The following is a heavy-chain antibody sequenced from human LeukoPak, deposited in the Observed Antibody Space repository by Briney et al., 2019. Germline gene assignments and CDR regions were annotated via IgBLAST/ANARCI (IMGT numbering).Heavy chain of an antibody. CDR1: GFIFSTYS. J-gene: IGHJ4*02. V-gene: IGHV3-48*01. CDR2: ISSSGGTM. Sequence: GGSLRLSCAASGFIFSTYSMNWVRQAPGKGLEWVSYISSSGGTMYYADSVKGRFTISRDNANNSLYLQLNSLTVEDTAVYYCARDLDYGLDYWGQGTLVTVSS. CDR3: ARDLDYGLDY. D-gene: IGHD4-17*01.